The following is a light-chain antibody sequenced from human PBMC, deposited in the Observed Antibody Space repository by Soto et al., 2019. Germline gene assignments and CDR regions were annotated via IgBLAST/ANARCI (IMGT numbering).Light chain of an antibody. CDR3: CSYAGNYIYV. Sequence: QSALTQPRSVSGSPGQSVTISCTGTRNDVGTYDRVSWYQQSPGTAPKLIIYDVIKRPSGVPDRFSGSKSGNTASLTVSVLLTEDEADYYCCSYAGNYIYVFGSGTKLTVL. V-gene: IGLV2-11*01. CDR2: DVI. J-gene: IGLJ1*01. CDR1: RNDVGTYDR.